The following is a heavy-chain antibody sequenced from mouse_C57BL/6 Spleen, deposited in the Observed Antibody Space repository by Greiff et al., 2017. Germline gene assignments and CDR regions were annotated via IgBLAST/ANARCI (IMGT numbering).Heavy chain of an antibody. CDR2: IHPNSGST. CDR1: GYTFTSYW. D-gene: IGHD2-12*01. V-gene: IGHV1-64*01. J-gene: IGHJ2*01. Sequence: VQLQQPGAELVKPGASVKLSCKASGYTFTSYWMHWVKQRPGQGLEWIGMIHPNSGSTNYNEKFKSKATLTVDKSSSTAYMQLSSLTSEDSAVYYCARSPAYYRANADYWGQGTTLTVSS. CDR3: ARSPAYYRANADY.